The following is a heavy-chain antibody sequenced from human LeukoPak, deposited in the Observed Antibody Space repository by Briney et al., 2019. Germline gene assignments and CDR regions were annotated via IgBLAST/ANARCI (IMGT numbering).Heavy chain of an antibody. CDR1: GYTFTSYY. Sequence: ASVKVSCKASGYTFTSYYMHWVRQAPGQGLEWMGIINPSGGSTSYAQKFQGRVTMTRDTSTSTVYMELSSLRPEDTAVYYCASSGYYYGLVDYWGQGTLVTVSS. CDR2: INPSGGST. V-gene: IGHV1-46*03. J-gene: IGHJ4*02. CDR3: ASSGYYYGLVDY. D-gene: IGHD3-22*01.